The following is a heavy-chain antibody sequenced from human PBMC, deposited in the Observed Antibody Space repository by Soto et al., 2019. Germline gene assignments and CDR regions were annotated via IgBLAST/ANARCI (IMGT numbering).Heavy chain of an antibody. Sequence: QVQLVESGGGVVQPGRSLRLSCAASGFTFSSYGMHWVRQAPGKGLEWVAVISYDGSNKYYADSVKGRFTISRDNSKNSLYLQMNSLRAEDRAVYYCAPAALAAAGPNWFDPWGPGTLVTGS. CDR1: GFTFSSYG. D-gene: IGHD6-13*01. J-gene: IGHJ5*02. CDR2: ISYDGSNK. CDR3: APAALAAAGPNWFDP. V-gene: IGHV3-30*03.